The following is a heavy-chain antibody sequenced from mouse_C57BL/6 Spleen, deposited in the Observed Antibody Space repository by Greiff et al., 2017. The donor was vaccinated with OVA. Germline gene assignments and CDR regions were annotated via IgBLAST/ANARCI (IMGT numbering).Heavy chain of an antibody. CDR2: IRHKANGYTT. CDR3: ARYRDGKGYFDY. J-gene: IGHJ2*01. V-gene: IGHV7-3*01. Sequence: EVMLVESGGGLVQPGGSLSLSCAASGFTFTDYYMSWVRQPPGKALEWLGFIRHKANGYTTEYSASVKGRFTISRDNSQSILYLQMHALRAEDSATYYGARYRDGKGYFDYWGQGTTLTVSS. D-gene: IGHD1-1*01. CDR1: GFTFTDYY.